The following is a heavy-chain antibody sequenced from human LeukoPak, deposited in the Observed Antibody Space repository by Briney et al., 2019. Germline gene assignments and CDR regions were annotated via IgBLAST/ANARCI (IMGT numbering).Heavy chain of an antibody. CDR3: ARIPNRDGYSHIDF. CDR1: GFTFTNHA. J-gene: IGHJ4*02. D-gene: IGHD5-24*01. Sequence: GGSLRLSCAASGFTFTNHAMAWVRLAPGKGLEWVSTLSDSGASTYYADSVKGRFTISRDNSRNTMYLQMDSLRADDTGVYFCARIPNRDGYSHIDFWGQGALVTVSS. CDR2: LSDSGAST. V-gene: IGHV3-23*01.